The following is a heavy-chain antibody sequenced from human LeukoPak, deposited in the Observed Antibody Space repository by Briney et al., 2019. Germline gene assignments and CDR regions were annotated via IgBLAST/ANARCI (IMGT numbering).Heavy chain of an antibody. CDR1: GGSISSGSYY. V-gene: IGHV4-39*01. D-gene: IGHD1-26*01. CDR2: IYYSGST. J-gene: IGHJ4*02. CDR3: ASIVGARVDY. Sequence: PSETLSLTCTVSGGSISSGSYYWGWIRQPPGKGLEWIGSIYYSGSTYYNPSLKSRVTISVDTSKNQFSLKLSSVTAADTAVYYCASIVGARVDYWGQGTLVTVSS.